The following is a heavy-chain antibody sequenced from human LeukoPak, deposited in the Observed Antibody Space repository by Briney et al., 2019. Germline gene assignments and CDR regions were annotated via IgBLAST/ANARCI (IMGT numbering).Heavy chain of an antibody. Sequence: GASVKVSCKASGGTFRRYTISWVRQAPGQGLEWMWRIIPLLGIANYAQKFQGRVTITADKSTSTAYMELSSLRSEDTAVYYCALLSGSYFIYYFDYWGQGTLVTVSS. CDR2: IIPLLGIA. CDR1: GGTFRRYT. J-gene: IGHJ4*02. V-gene: IGHV1-69*02. CDR3: ALLSGSYFIYYFDY. D-gene: IGHD1-26*01.